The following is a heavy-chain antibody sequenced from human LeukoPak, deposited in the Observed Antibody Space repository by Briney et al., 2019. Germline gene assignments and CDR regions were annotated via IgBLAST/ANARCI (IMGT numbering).Heavy chain of an antibody. V-gene: IGHV3-23*01. Sequence: GGSLRLSCAASGFTFSSYAMSWVRQAPGKGVEGGSTISGSGGSTYYADSVKGRFTISRDNSKNTLYLQMNSLRAEDTAVYYCAKEGPYYYDNSGYSAFDIWGQGTMVTVSS. CDR3: AKEGPYYYDNSGYSAFDI. CDR2: ISGSGGST. D-gene: IGHD3-22*01. J-gene: IGHJ3*02. CDR1: GFTFSSYA.